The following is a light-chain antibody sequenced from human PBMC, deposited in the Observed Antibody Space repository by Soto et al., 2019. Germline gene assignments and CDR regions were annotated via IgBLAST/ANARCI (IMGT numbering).Light chain of an antibody. CDR2: EVS. Sequence: QSVLTQPASVSGSPGQSITISCTGTSSDVGAYDYVSWFQQYPGKAPKLIISEVSNRPSGVSNRFSGSKSGNAASLTISGLQAEDEAEYFCFSFTTSWTHVFGTGTKAPS. V-gene: IGLV2-14*03. CDR1: SSDVGAYDY. J-gene: IGLJ1*01. CDR3: FSFTTSWTHV.